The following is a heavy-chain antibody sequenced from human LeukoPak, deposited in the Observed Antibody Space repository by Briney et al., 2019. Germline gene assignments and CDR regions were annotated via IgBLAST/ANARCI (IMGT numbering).Heavy chain of an antibody. CDR1: GYTFTSYA. CDR2: INTNTGNP. Sequence: ASVKVSCKASGYTFTSYAMNWVRQAPGQGLEWMGWINTNTGNPTYAQGFTGRFVFSLDTSVSTAYLQISSLKAEDTAVYYCARTGHRSYYDFWSGYPDIGCFDYWGQGTLVTVSS. CDR3: ARTGHRSYYDFWSGYPDIGCFDY. V-gene: IGHV7-4-1*02. J-gene: IGHJ4*02. D-gene: IGHD3-3*01.